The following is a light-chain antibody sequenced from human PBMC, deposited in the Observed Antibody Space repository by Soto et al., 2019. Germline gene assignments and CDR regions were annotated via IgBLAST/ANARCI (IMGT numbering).Light chain of an antibody. CDR1: KNMYFF. J-gene: IGKJ1*01. Sequence: DIQMTQSPSSLPASVGDRVTITCRASKNMYFFLNWYQQRPGKAPNLLMYHAYTLQSGVQSRFSGSGSVTEFTLNIRSLQPEDSATYYCQQAYTVPLTFGQGTKVEVK. CDR3: QQAYTVPLT. CDR2: HAY. V-gene: IGKV1-39*01.